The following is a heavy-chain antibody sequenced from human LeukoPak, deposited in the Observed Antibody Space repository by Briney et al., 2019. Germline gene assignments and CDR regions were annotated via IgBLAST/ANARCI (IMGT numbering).Heavy chain of an antibody. Sequence: SVKVSCKASGYTFTSYGISWVRQAPGQGLEWMGGVIPIFGTANYAQKFQGRVTITADESTSTAYMELSSLRSENTAVYYCASNSPGIVGATGGVYWGQGTLVTVSS. CDR3: ASNSPGIVGATGGVY. CDR1: GYTFTSYG. CDR2: VIPIFGTA. D-gene: IGHD1-26*01. J-gene: IGHJ4*02. V-gene: IGHV1-69*13.